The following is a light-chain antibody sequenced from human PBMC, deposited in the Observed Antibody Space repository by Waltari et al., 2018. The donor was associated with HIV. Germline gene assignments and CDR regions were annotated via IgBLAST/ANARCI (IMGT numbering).Light chain of an antibody. Sequence: QSVLTQPPSASGTPGQRVTISCSGRSSNIGNNYVYWYPQLPGTAPKLLIYRSNQRPAGVPDRFSGSKSGTSASLAISGLRSEDEADYYCAAWDDSLSGPVFGGGTKLTVL. J-gene: IGLJ3*02. V-gene: IGLV1-47*01. CDR3: AAWDDSLSGPV. CDR1: SSNIGNNY. CDR2: RSN.